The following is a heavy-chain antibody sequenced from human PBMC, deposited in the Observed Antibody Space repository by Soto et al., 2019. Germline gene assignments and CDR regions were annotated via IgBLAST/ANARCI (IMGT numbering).Heavy chain of an antibody. D-gene: IGHD2-2*01. CDR3: AKVGCSGTSCYDFDY. CDR2: ISYDGSNK. V-gene: IGHV3-30*18. Sequence: QVQLVESGGGVVQPGRSLRLSCAASGFTFSSYGMHWVRQAPGKGLEWVAVISYDGSNKYYADSVKGRFTISRDNSKNRLYLKMTSLRAEDRAVYYCAKVGCSGTSCYDFDYWGQGTLVTVSS. J-gene: IGHJ4*02. CDR1: GFTFSSYG.